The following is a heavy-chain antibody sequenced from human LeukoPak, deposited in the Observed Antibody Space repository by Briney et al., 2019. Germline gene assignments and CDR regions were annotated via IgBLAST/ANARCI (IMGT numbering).Heavy chain of an antibody. V-gene: IGHV3-64*05. CDR3: VKDRSAPGLFDY. CDR1: GFTFSSHA. J-gene: IGHJ4*02. D-gene: IGHD6-13*01. Sequence: GGSLRLSCSASGFTFSSHAMYWVRQAPGKRLEYVLGINNNGGSTYYADSLKGGFSISRDNSKNMLYFQMNSLRAEDTAVYYCVKDRSAPGLFDYWGQGTLVTVSS. CDR2: INNNGGST.